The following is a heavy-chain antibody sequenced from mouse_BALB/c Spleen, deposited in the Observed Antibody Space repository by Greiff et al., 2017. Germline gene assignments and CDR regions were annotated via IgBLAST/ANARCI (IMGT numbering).Heavy chain of an antibody. Sequence: QVQLKESGPGLVAPSQSLSITCTVSGFSLTSYDISWIRQPPGKGLEWLGVIWTGGGTNYNSAFMSRLSISKDNSKSQVFLKMNSLQTDDTAIYYCVREGNYDGYSLLAYWGQGTLVTVSA. CDR3: VREGNYDGYSLLAY. D-gene: IGHD2-3*01. J-gene: IGHJ3*01. V-gene: IGHV2-9-2*01. CDR2: IWTGGGT. CDR1: GFSLTSYD.